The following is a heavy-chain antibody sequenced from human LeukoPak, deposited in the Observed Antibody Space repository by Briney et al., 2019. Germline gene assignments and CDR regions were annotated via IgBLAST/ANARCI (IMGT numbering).Heavy chain of an antibody. CDR1: GYTFTSYG. CDR2: ISAYNGNT. V-gene: IGHV1-18*01. CDR3: ALGWELLRPTDY. D-gene: IGHD1-26*01. J-gene: IGHJ4*02. Sequence: ASVKVSCKASGYTFTSYGISWVRQAPGQGLEWMGWISAYNGNTNYAQKLQGRVTMTTDTSTSTVYMELSSLRSEDTAVYYCALGWELLRPTDYWGQGTLVTVSS.